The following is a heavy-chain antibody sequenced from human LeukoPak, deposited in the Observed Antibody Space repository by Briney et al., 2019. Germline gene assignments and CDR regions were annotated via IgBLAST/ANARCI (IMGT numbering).Heavy chain of an antibody. CDR2: IRQDGGET. J-gene: IGHJ5*02. V-gene: IGHV3-7*01. Sequence: GGSLRLSCAASGFTLSSHWMGWIRQAPGKGLEWVDNIRQDGGETYYVDSVKGRFTISRDNAKNSLYLQMNSLRVEETAMYYCARWRQSSTWYWLDPWGQGTLVTVSP. CDR3: ARWRQSSTWYWLDP. CDR1: GFTLSSHW. D-gene: IGHD6-13*01.